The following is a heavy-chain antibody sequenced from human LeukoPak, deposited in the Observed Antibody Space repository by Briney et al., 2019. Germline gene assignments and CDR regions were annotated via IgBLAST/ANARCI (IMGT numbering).Heavy chain of an antibody. CDR1: GGSISSGDYY. J-gene: IGHJ1*01. Sequence: PSQTLSLTCTVSGGSISSGDYYWSWIRQPPGKGLEWIGYIYYCGSTYYNPSLKSRVTISVDTSKNQFSLKLSSVTAADTAVYYCARVTPSYCSSTSCLPAYFQHWGQGTLVTVSS. CDR3: ARVTPSYCSSTSCLPAYFQH. CDR2: IYYCGST. D-gene: IGHD2-2*01. V-gene: IGHV4-30-4*01.